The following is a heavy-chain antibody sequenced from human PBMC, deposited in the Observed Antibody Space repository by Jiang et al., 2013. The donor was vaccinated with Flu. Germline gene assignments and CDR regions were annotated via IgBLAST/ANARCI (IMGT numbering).Heavy chain of an antibody. V-gene: IGHV2-5*02. D-gene: IGHD2-8*01. CDR3: AHDSPLVSVSLFDY. CDR2: IYWDDSK. J-gene: IGHJ4*02. Sequence: KPTPDPHAHLQFLWILTQHYCSGVGWIRQPPGKALEWLALIYWDDSKYYSPSLKNRVTVTKDSSKNQVVLTMTNMDPADTATYFCAHDSPLVSVSLFDYWGRGILVTVSS. CDR1: ILTQHYCSG.